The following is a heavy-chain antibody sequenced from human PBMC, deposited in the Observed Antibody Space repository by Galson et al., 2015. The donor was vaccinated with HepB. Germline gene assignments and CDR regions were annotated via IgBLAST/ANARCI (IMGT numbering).Heavy chain of an antibody. V-gene: IGHV3-23*03. D-gene: IGHD5-18*01. CDR2: ISNGGNNT. J-gene: IGHJ4*02. Sequence: SLRLSCAASGFTFRTFAMSWVRHTPGKGLECVSVISNGGNNTYYADSVKGRFTISRDNSKNTLYLQMNSLRAEDTAVYYCARDQMQLSYSNFDYWGQGTLVTVSS. CDR1: GFTFRTFA. CDR3: ARDQMQLSYSNFDY.